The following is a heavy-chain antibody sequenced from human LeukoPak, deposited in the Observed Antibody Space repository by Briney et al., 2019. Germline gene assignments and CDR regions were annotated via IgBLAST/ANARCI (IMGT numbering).Heavy chain of an antibody. J-gene: IGHJ6*02. CDR3: AKDIRYYDFWSGYYKAEDYYYGMDV. CDR2: ISWNSGSI. D-gene: IGHD3-3*01. CDR1: GFTFDDYA. V-gene: IGHV3-9*01. Sequence: PGRSLRLSCAASGFTFDDYAMHWVRPAPGKGLEWVSGISWNSGSIGYADSVKGRFTISRDNAKNSLYLQMNSLRAEDTALYYCAKDIRYYDFWSGYYKAEDYYYGMDVWGQGTTVTVSS.